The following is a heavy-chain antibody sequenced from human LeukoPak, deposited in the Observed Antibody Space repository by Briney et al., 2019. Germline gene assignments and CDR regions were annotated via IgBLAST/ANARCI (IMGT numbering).Heavy chain of an antibody. CDR2: ISAYNGNT. V-gene: IGHV1-18*01. CDR1: GYTFTSYG. D-gene: IGHD3-22*01. J-gene: IGHJ4*02. Sequence: GASVKVSCKASGYTFTSYGISWVRQAPGQGLEWMGWISAYNGNTNYAQKFQGRVTMTRDTSTSTVYMELSSLRSEDTAVYYCARAPLDYYDSSGSLPGFYYWGQGTLVTVSS. CDR3: ARAPLDYYDSSGSLPGFYY.